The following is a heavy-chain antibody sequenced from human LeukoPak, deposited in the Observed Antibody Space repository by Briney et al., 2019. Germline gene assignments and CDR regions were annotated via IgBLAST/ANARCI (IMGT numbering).Heavy chain of an antibody. J-gene: IGHJ6*02. CDR3: ARHGSAAAGPGDGMDV. V-gene: IGHV4-30-4*08. CDR1: GGSISSGDYY. D-gene: IGHD6-13*01. CDR2: IYYSGST. Sequence: SETLSLTCTVSGGSISSGDYYWSWIRQPPGKGLEWIGYIYYSGSTNYNPSLKSRVTISVDTSKNQFSLKLSSVTAADTAVYYCARHGSAAAGPGDGMDVWGQGTTVTVSS.